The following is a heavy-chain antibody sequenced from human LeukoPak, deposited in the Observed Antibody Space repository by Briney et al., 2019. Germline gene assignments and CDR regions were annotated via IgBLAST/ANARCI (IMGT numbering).Heavy chain of an antibody. Sequence: GGSLRLSCAASGFTFSSYAMHWVRQAPGKGLEWLTVISHDGNNKYYADSLRGRFTISRDNSKDTLHLQMNSLRAEDTAVYYCASPPAWIQSYDMDVWGKGTTVTVS. V-gene: IGHV3-30*04. D-gene: IGHD5-18*01. J-gene: IGHJ6*03. CDR1: GFTFSSYA. CDR3: ASPPAWIQSYDMDV. CDR2: ISHDGNNK.